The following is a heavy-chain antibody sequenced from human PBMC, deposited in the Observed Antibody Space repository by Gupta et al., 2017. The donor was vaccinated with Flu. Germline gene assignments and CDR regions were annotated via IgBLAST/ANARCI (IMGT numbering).Heavy chain of an antibody. CDR1: GFTFSDHY. CDR3: ARTYXYSKTPYWYAMDV. D-gene: IGHD4-4*01. V-gene: IGHV3-72*01. J-gene: IGHJ6*02. Sequence: EVQLVESGGGLVQSGGSLRLSCTTSGFTFSDHYMDWVRQAPGKGLEWVGRTRNKANSYTTEYAASVRGRFTVSRDDSKNSLYLQMNSLKTEDTAXYXCARTYXYSKTPYWYAMDVWGQGTTVTVSS. CDR2: TRNKANSYTT.